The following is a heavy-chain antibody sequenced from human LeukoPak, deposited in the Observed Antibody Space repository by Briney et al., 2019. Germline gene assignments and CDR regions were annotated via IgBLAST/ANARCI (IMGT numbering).Heavy chain of an antibody. J-gene: IGHJ4*02. CDR1: GFTFSRYS. CDR3: ARVAEAAAFDY. Sequence: PGGSLRLSCAASGFTFSRYSMNWVRQAPGKGLEWVSSISISSSYIYYADSVKGRFTMSRDNAKNSLYLQVNSLRAEDTAVYYCARVAEAAAFDYWGQGTMVTVSS. D-gene: IGHD6-13*01. V-gene: IGHV3-21*01. CDR2: ISISSSYI.